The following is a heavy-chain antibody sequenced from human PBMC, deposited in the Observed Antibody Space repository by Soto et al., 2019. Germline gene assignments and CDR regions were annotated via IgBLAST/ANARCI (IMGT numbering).Heavy chain of an antibody. D-gene: IGHD2-2*01. CDR2: IYTSGST. CDR3: ARACSSNSCYDVFDY. J-gene: IGHJ4*02. Sequence: SETLSLTCTVSGGSISSYYWGWIRQPAGKGLEWIGRIYTSGSTNYNPSLKSRVTMSVDTSKNQFSLKLSSVTAADTAVYYCARACSSNSCYDVFDYWGQGTLVTVSS. V-gene: IGHV4-4*07. CDR1: GGSISSYY.